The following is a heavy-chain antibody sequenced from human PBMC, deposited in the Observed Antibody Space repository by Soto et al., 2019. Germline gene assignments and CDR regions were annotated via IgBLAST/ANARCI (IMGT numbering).Heavy chain of an antibody. J-gene: IGHJ3*02. D-gene: IGHD3-10*01. CDR1: GGSFSSGSYS. Sequence: QVQLQESGPGLVKPSQTLSLTCTVSGGSFSSGSYSWSWIRQLPGRGLEWMGYIYDSGSTFYRPSLKSRVNIVMERSKNQFSLELNSATAADTAVYYCTRGTIGRVSDIWGQGTVVTVSS. CDR2: IYDSGST. V-gene: IGHV4-31*03. CDR3: TRGTIGRVSDI.